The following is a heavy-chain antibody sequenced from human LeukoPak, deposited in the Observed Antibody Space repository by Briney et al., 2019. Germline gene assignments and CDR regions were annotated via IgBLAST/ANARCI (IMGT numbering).Heavy chain of an antibody. D-gene: IGHD3-9*01. CDR1: GGSFSGYY. CDR3: ARGAYYDILTGYYTLSYYFDY. CDR2: INHSGST. J-gene: IGHJ4*02. V-gene: IGHV4-34*01. Sequence: SETLSLTCAVYGGSFSGYYWSWIRQPPGKGLEWIGEINHSGSTNYNPSLKSRVTISVDTSKNKFSLKLSSVTAADTAVYYCARGAYYDILTGYYTLSYYFDYWGQGTLVTVSS.